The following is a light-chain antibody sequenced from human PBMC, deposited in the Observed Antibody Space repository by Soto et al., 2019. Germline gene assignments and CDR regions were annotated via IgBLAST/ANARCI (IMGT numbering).Light chain of an antibody. Sequence: QSVLTQSPSASASLGASVKLTCTLTSGPTNYAIAWHQQLPGKGPRFLMKVNSDGSHIKGVGIPDRFSGSSSGAERYLTISSLHSEDEADYYCQTWATGIRVFGGGTKVTVL. J-gene: IGLJ2*01. V-gene: IGLV4-69*01. CDR3: QTWATGIRV. CDR2: VNSDGSH. CDR1: SGPTNYA.